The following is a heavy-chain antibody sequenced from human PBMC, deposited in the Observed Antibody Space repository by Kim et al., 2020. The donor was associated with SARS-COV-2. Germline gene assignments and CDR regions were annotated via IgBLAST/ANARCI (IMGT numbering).Heavy chain of an antibody. CDR1: GFTFSSYG. CDR2: ISDDGSNK. CDR3: AKDGGGSDCHC. D-gene: IGHD2-21*01. Sequence: GGSLRLSCAASGFTFSSYGMHWVRQAPGKGLEWVAVISDDGSNKYYADSVKGRFTISRDNSKNTLYLQMNSLRAEDTAVYYCAKDGGGSDCHCWGQGTLVTVSS. J-gene: IGHJ4*02. V-gene: IGHV3-30*18.